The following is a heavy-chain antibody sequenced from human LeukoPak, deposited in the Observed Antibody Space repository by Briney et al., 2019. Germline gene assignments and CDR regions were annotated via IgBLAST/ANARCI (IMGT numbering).Heavy chain of an antibody. CDR3: ARDGGGSDAFDI. CDR2: INTDGSST. V-gene: IGHV3-74*01. D-gene: IGHD2-15*01. CDR1: GFTFSSYW. J-gene: IGHJ3*02. Sequence: GRSLRLSCAASGFTFSSYWMHWVRQAPGKGLVWVSRINTDGSSTYYADSVKGRFTISRDNAKNTLYLQMNSLRAEDTAVYYCARDGGGSDAFDIWGQGTMVTVSS.